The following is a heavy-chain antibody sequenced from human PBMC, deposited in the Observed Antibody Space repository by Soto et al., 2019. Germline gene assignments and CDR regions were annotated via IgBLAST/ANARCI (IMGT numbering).Heavy chain of an antibody. J-gene: IGHJ3*02. V-gene: IGHV2-70*04. CDR2: IDWDDDK. D-gene: IGHD3-3*01. CDR3: ARPLTILRVVTKGLGAFDI. Sequence: SGPTLVNPTQTLTLTCTFSGFSLSTSGMRVSWIRQPPGKALEWLARIDWDDDKFYSTSLKTRLTISKDTSKNQVVLTVTNMDPVDTATYYCARPLTILRVVTKGLGAFDIWGQATMVTVAS. CDR1: GFSLSTSGMR.